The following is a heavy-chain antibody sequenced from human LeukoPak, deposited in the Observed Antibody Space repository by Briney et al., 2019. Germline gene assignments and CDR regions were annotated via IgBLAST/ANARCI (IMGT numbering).Heavy chain of an antibody. J-gene: IGHJ4*02. CDR2: INLGGSAK. CDR1: GFAFSDYW. CDR3: AAWGLHNY. V-gene: IGHV3-7*01. D-gene: IGHD7-27*01. Sequence: PGGSLRLSCSASGFAFSDYWMNWVRQAPGKGPEGVANINLGGSAKLYVDSVKGRCTISRDNAKNSLYLQMNSLRVEDTAVYYCAAWGLHNYWGQGTLVTVSS.